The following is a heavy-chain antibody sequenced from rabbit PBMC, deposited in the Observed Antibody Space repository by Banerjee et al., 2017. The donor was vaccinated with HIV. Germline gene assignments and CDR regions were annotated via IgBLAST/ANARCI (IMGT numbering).Heavy chain of an antibody. D-gene: IGHD4-2*01. J-gene: IGHJ3*01. CDR2: IYAAASGIT. Sequence: QEQLVESGGGLVKPGGTLTLTCTASGLDFSSSYWICWVRQAPGKGLEWIACIYAAASGITYYANWAKGRFTISKTSSTTVTLQMTSLTAADTATYFCARDGGYAASGYGLWGQGTLVTVS. CDR3: ARDGGYAASGYGL. CDR1: GLDFSSSYW. V-gene: IGHV1S45*01.